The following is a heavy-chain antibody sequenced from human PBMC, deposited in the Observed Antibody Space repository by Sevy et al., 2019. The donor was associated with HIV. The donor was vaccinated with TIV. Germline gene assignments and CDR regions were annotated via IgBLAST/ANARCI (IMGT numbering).Heavy chain of an antibody. V-gene: IGHV4-30-4*01. CDR1: GGSISSGDYY. CDR2: IYYSGST. CDR3: ARSDGYSGYDSFDY. D-gene: IGHD5-12*01. Sequence: SETLSLTCTVSGGSISSGDYYWSWIRQPPGKGLEWIGYIYYSGSTYYHPSLKSRVTISVDTSKNQFSLKLSSVTAADTAVYYCARSDGYSGYDSFDYWGQGTLVTVSS. J-gene: IGHJ4*02.